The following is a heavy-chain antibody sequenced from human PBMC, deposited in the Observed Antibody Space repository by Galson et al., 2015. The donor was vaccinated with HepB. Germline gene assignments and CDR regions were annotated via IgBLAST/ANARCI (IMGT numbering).Heavy chain of an antibody. V-gene: IGHV2-70*11. CDR1: GFSLSTSGMC. CDR2: IDWDDDK. CDR3: ARSYCSGGSCYSDY. Sequence: PALVKPTQTLTLTCTFSGFSLSTSGMCVSWIRQPPGKALEWLARIDWDDDKYYSTSLKTRLTISKDTSKNQVVLTMTNMDPVDTATYYCARSYCSGGSCYSDYWGQGTLVTVSS. J-gene: IGHJ4*02. D-gene: IGHD2-15*01.